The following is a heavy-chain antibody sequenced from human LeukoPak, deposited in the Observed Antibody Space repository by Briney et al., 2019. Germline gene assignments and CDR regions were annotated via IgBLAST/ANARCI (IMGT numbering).Heavy chain of an antibody. Sequence: GGSLRLSCAASGFTFSSYGIHWVRQAPGKGLEWVTFIRYDGEETYYAESVKGRISISKDNSKNTAYMQMNSLRAEDTAVYYCVKDLRDRFNLYTHLDWGQGTLVTVSS. D-gene: IGHD3-16*01. CDR3: VKDLRDRFNLYTHLD. CDR1: GFTFSSYG. V-gene: IGHV3-30*02. CDR2: IRYDGEET. J-gene: IGHJ4*02.